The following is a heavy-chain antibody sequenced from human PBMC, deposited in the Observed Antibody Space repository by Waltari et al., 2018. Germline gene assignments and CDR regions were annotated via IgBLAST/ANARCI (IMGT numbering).Heavy chain of an antibody. V-gene: IGHV1-8*02. CDR2: GNQNRGST. Sequence: QVQLVQSGAEVLRPGASVKVSCQASGYTFINYAINWVRQAAGQGLGWMGWGNQNRGSTAYAQKFQGRITMTWDTSISTAYRELSNLRSDDTAVLYCARGRDVFANFDYNWFDPWGQGTLVTVSS. D-gene: IGHD3-3*01. CDR1: GYTFINYA. J-gene: IGHJ5*02. CDR3: ARGRDVFANFDYNWFDP.